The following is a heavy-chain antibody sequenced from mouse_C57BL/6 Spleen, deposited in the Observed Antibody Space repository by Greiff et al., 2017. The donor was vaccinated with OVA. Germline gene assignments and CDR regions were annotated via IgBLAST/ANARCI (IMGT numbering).Heavy chain of an antibody. Sequence: EVQLVESGGGLVKPGGSLKLSCAASGFTFSDYGMHWVRQAPEKGLEWVAYISSGSSTIYYADTVKGRFTISSDNAKNTLFLQMTSLRSEDTAMYYCARRDYDAGYAMDYWGQGTSVTVSS. J-gene: IGHJ4*01. D-gene: IGHD2-4*01. CDR3: ARRDYDAGYAMDY. CDR2: ISSGSSTI. V-gene: IGHV5-17*01. CDR1: GFTFSDYG.